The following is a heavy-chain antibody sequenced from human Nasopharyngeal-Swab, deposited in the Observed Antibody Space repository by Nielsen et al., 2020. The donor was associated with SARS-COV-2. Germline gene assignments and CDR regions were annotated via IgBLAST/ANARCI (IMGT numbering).Heavy chain of an antibody. V-gene: IGHV3-21*01. J-gene: IGHJ3*02. Sequence: GESLKISCAASGFTFSSYSMNWVRQAPGKGLEWVSSISSSSSYIYYADSVKGRFTISRDNAKNSLYLQMNSLGAEDTAVYYCARGPRYQPDAFDIWGQGTMVTVSS. CDR3: ARGPRYQPDAFDI. D-gene: IGHD2-2*01. CDR2: ISSSSSYI. CDR1: GFTFSSYS.